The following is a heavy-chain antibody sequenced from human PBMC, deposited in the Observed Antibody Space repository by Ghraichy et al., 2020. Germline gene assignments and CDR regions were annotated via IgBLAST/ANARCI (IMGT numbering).Heavy chain of an antibody. J-gene: IGHJ2*01. Sequence: SETLSLTCSFSGGSMTINSSYWAWIRQPPGKGPQWIGSIYNDGTAYYYPSLKSRITMSVDTSMNQFSLHMRSVTAADTATYFCATNPHGTTRATWWYFDLWGRGTLVTVSS. CDR1: GGSMTINSSY. D-gene: IGHD1/OR15-1a*01. CDR2: IYNDGTA. CDR3: ATNPHGTTRATWWYFDL. V-gene: IGHV4-39*01.